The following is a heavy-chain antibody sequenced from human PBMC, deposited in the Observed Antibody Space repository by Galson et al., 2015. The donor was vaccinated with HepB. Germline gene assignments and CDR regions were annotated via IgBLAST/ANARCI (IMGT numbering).Heavy chain of an antibody. Sequence: SVKVSCKASGGTFSSYAISWVRQAPGQGLERMGGTIPIFGTANYAQKFQGRVTITADESTSTAYMELSSLRSEDTAVYYCASGVVIIGYYYYYMDVWGKGTTVTVSS. CDR1: GGTFSSYA. CDR3: ASGVVIIGYYYYYMDV. J-gene: IGHJ6*03. V-gene: IGHV1-69*13. D-gene: IGHD3-3*01. CDR2: TIPIFGTA.